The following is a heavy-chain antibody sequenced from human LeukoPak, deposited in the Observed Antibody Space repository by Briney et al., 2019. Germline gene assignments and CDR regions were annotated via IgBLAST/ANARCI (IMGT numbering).Heavy chain of an antibody. CDR3: AKGPQLGSGYHPDY. D-gene: IGHD3-22*01. V-gene: IGHV3-23*01. CDR2: ITGSDDKT. CDR1: GFTFSSAA. Sequence: GGSLRLSCAASGFTFSSAAMTWVRQAPGKGLEWVSIITGSDDKTYYADSVKGRLTISRDYSKNALHLQMSSLRVEDTAIYYRAKGPQLGSGYHPDYWGQGTLVTVSS. J-gene: IGHJ4*02.